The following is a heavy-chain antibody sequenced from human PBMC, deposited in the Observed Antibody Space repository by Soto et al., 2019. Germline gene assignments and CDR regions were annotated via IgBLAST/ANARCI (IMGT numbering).Heavy chain of an antibody. CDR3: YATAIVASDY. Sequence: GGSLRLSCAASGFSFSTYYMSWIRQAPGRGLEWVSYISDSGSIVYLADSVKGRFTISRDNAKNSLYLQMNSLRTEDTAVYYCYATAIVASDYWGQGTPVTVSS. V-gene: IGHV3-11*01. D-gene: IGHD5-12*01. CDR2: ISDSGSIV. J-gene: IGHJ4*02. CDR1: GFSFSTYY.